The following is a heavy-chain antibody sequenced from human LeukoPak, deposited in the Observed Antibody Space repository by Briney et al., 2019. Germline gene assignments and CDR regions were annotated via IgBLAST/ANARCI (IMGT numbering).Heavy chain of an antibody. CDR1: GGSIRRTNW. V-gene: IGHV4/OR15-8*02. D-gene: IGHD1-26*01. CDR3: SRESGAFCPFGY. J-gene: IGHJ4*02. CDR2: ISLSGQT. Sequence: KPSETLSLTCGVSGGSIRRTNWWSRVRQPPGQGLEWIGEISLSGQTNFNPSLNGRVTMSLDESRNQLSLKLTSVTAADTAIYYCSRESGAFCPFGYWGQGTLVIVPP.